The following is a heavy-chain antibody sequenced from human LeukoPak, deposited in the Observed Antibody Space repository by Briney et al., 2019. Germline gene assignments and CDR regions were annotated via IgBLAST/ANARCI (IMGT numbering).Heavy chain of an antibody. Sequence: GGSLRLSCVASGITFRSSSVHWVRQAPGKGLEWVAFIRFDGSTKYYADSVKGRFTVSRDNSKSTLYLQMNSLRAEDTAVYYCAQPDFWGQETLVTVSS. V-gene: IGHV3-30*02. CDR3: AQPDF. CDR1: GITFRSSS. J-gene: IGHJ4*02. CDR2: IRFDGSTK.